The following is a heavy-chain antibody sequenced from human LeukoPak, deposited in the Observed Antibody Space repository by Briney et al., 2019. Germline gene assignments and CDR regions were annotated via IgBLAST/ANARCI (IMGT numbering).Heavy chain of an antibody. D-gene: IGHD6-19*01. CDR2: IIPILGIA. CDR3: ARGRSSGWYYFDY. V-gene: IGHV1-69*04. J-gene: IGHJ4*02. CDR1: GGTFISYA. Sequence: VASVKVSCKASGGTFISYAISWVRQAPGQGLEWMGRIIPILGIANYAQKFQGRVTITADKSTSTAYMELSSLRSEDTAVYYCARGRSSGWYYFDYWGQGTLVTVSS.